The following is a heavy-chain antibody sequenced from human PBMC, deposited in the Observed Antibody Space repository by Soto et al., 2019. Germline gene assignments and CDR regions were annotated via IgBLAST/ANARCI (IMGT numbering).Heavy chain of an antibody. Sequence: PGGSLRLSCAASGFTFSTHGMHWVRQAPGKGLEWVAVISFDGNNKYYADSVKGRFTISRDNSKNTLYLQMNSLRAEDTALYYCAKDRGSLYTSSSPLDFWGQGTLVTVSS. J-gene: IGHJ4*02. D-gene: IGHD6-6*01. CDR2: ISFDGNNK. CDR3: AKDRGSLYTSSSPLDF. V-gene: IGHV3-30*18. CDR1: GFTFSTHG.